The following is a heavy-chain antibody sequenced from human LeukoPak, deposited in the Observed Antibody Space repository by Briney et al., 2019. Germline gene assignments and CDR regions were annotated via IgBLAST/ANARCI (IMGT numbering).Heavy chain of an antibody. D-gene: IGHD3-22*01. Sequence: PSETLSLTCTVSGGSISSYYWSWIRQPAGKGLEWIGRIYTSGSTNYNPSLKSRVTMSVDTSKNQFSLKLSSVTAADTAVYYCARELQDYDSRINWFDPWGQGTLVTVSS. V-gene: IGHV4-4*07. CDR1: GGSISSYY. CDR2: IYTSGST. J-gene: IGHJ5*02. CDR3: ARELQDYDSRINWFDP.